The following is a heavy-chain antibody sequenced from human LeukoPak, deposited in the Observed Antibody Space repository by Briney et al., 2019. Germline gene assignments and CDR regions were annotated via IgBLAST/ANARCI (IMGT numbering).Heavy chain of an antibody. CDR1: GFTFSSYG. V-gene: IGHV3-30*03. Sequence: GGCLRLSCAASGFTFSSYGMHWVRQAPGKGLEWVAVISYDGSNKYYADSVKGRFTISRDNSKNTLYLQMNSLRAEDTAVYYCARGVGGNEYWGQGTLVTVSS. CDR2: ISYDGSNK. J-gene: IGHJ4*02. D-gene: IGHD1-1*01. CDR3: ARGVGGNEY.